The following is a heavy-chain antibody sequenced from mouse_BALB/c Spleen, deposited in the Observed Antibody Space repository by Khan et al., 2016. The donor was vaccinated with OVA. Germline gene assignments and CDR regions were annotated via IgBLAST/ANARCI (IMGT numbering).Heavy chain of an antibody. CDR2: INPSNGYT. V-gene: IGHV1-4*01. CDR1: GYTFTSYT. D-gene: IGHD2-14*01. CDR3: VRDGAYHRNDGWFAY. Sequence: VQLQQSGAELARPGASVKMSCKASGYTFTSYTIHWIKKRPGQGLEWIGYINPSNGYTNYNQKFKDKATLTTDKSSTTAYLQLSSLISDDSAVYNCVRDGAYHRNDGWFAYWGQGTLVTVSA. J-gene: IGHJ3*01.